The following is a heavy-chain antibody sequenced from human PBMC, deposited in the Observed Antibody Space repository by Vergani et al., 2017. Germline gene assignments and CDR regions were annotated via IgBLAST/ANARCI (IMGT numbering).Heavy chain of an antibody. V-gene: IGHV3-33*03. Sequence: QVQLVESGGGVVQPGKSLSLSCETSGFIFSDYVMHWVRQAPGKGLEWVAGIWHDGSNEKYVDSVQGRFTISRDNSKNTLYLEMESLRAEDTAVYYCAKDNVPGYYDSSGYCDYWGQGTLVTVSS. CDR3: AKDNVPGYYDSSGYCDY. CDR1: GFIFSDYV. J-gene: IGHJ4*02. D-gene: IGHD3-22*01. CDR2: IWHDGSNE.